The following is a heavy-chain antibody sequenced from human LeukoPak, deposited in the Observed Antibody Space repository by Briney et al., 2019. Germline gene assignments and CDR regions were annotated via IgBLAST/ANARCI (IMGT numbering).Heavy chain of an antibody. CDR2: ISAYNGNT. CDR3: AREGYYDTFDY. V-gene: IGHV1-18*01. D-gene: IGHD3-22*01. Sequence: ASVKVSCKASGYTFTSYDINWVRQATGQGLEWMGWISAYNGNTNYAQKLQGRVTMTTDTSTSTAYMELRSLRSDDTAVYYCAREGYYDTFDYWGQGTLVTVSS. J-gene: IGHJ4*02. CDR1: GYTFTSYD.